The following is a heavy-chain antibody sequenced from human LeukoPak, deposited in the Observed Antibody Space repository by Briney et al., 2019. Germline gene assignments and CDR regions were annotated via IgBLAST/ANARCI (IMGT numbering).Heavy chain of an antibody. CDR3: ATQRGSYLWGTDFDY. CDR1: GYTFTVYY. J-gene: IGHJ4*02. CDR2: INPNSGDT. D-gene: IGHD3-16*01. Sequence: GASVNVSFKASGYTFTVYYMHWVRQAPGQGREWMGWINPNSGDTKYAQKFQGRVTMTRDTSISTAYMELSRLRSDDTAVYYCATQRGSYLWGTDFDYWGQGTLVTVSS. V-gene: IGHV1-2*02.